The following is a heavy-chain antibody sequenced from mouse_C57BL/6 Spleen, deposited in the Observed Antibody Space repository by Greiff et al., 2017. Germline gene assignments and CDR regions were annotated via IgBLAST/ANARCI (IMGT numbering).Heavy chain of an antibody. CDR2: IYPGDGDT. CDR3: ARGLITTVVARWYFDV. D-gene: IGHD1-1*01. CDR1: GYAFSSSW. V-gene: IGHV1-82*01. J-gene: IGHJ1*03. Sequence: QVQLQQSGPELVKPGASVKISCKASGYAFSSSWMNWVKQRPGKGLEWIGRIYPGDGDTNYNGKFKGKATLTADKSSSTAYMQLSSLTSEDSAVYVGARGLITTVVARWYFDVWGTGTTVTVSS.